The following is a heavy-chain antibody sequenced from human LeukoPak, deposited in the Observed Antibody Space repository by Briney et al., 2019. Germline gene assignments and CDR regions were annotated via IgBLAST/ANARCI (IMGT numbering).Heavy chain of an antibody. CDR3: AGGLAAAPPSSLTFDI. J-gene: IGHJ3*02. D-gene: IGHD6-13*01. Sequence: KAGGSLRLSCAASGFTFSSYAISWVRQAPGQGLEWMGGIIPIFGTANYAQKFQGRVTITADESTSTAYMELSSLRSEDTAVYYCAGGLAAAPPSSLTFDIWGQGTMVTVSS. CDR2: IIPIFGTA. V-gene: IGHV1-69*01. CDR1: GFTFSSYA.